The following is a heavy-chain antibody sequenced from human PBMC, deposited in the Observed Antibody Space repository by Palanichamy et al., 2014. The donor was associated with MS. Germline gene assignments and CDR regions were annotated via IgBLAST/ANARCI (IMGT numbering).Heavy chain of an antibody. J-gene: IGHJ4*02. CDR1: GSTFSGYW. V-gene: IGHV3-74*01. CDR3: ARDQAPGYFDY. Sequence: EVQLVESGGDLVQPGGSLRLSCAASGSTFSGYWMHWVRQAPGKGLVWVARTDNDGSATSYADSVKGRFTVSRDNAKNALYLEMNSLSAEDTAVYFCARDQAPGYFDYWGQGTLVTVSS. CDR2: TDNDGSAT. D-gene: IGHD6-13*01.